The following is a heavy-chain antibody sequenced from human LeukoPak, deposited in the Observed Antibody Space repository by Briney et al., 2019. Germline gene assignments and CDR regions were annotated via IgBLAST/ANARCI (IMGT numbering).Heavy chain of an antibody. V-gene: IGHV1-69*13. J-gene: IGHJ4*02. Sequence: SVKVSCKACGGTFSSYAITWVRQAPGQGLEWMGGIIPIFGTAKYAQKFQGRVTITADESTSTAYMELSSLRSEDTAVYYCARVLQLSVNALHYWGQGTLVTVSS. CDR3: ARVLQLSVNALHY. D-gene: IGHD5-18*01. CDR2: IIPIFGTA. CDR1: GGTFSSYA.